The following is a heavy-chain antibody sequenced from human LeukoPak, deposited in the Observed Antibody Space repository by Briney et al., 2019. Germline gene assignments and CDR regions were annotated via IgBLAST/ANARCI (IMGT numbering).Heavy chain of an antibody. CDR2: MNHNSGNT. Sequence: ASVKVSCKASGYTFTSYDINWVRQATGQGLEWMGWMNHNSGNTGYAQKFQGRVTMTRNTSISTAYMELSSLRSEDTAVYYCARGWSGYWKMGYWGQGTLVTVSS. J-gene: IGHJ4*02. CDR1: GYTFTSYD. CDR3: ARGWSGYWKMGY. V-gene: IGHV1-8*01. D-gene: IGHD3-3*01.